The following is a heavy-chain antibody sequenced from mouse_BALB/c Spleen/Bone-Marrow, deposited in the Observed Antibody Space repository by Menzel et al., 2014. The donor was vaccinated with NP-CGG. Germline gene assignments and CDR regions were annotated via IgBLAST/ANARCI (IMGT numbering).Heavy chain of an antibody. V-gene: IGHV14-3*02. CDR3: ASYRYAWYFDV. CDR1: GFNIKDTY. D-gene: IGHD2-14*01. J-gene: IGHJ1*01. CDR2: IDPANGNT. Sequence: EVKVVESGAELVKPGASVKLSCTASGFNIKDTYMHWVKQRPEQGLEWIGRIDPANGNTKYDPKFQGKATITADTSYNTAYLQLSSLTSEDTAVYYCASYRYAWYFDVWGAGTTVTVSS.